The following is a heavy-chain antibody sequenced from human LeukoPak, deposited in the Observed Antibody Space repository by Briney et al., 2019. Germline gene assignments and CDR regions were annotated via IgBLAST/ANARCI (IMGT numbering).Heavy chain of an antibody. Sequence: SETLSLTCTVSGYSISNGYYWGWIRQPPGKGLEWVGSISHRGSTNYNPSLKSRVTISVDTSKNQFSLKLSSVTAADTAVYYCARIGYGGNSDYWGQGTLVTVSS. CDR1: GYSISNGYY. CDR3: ARIGYGGNSDY. D-gene: IGHD4-23*01. V-gene: IGHV4-38-2*02. J-gene: IGHJ4*02. CDR2: ISHRGST.